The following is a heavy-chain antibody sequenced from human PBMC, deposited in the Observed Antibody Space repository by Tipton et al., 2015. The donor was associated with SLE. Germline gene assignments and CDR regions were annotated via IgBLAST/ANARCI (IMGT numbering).Heavy chain of an antibody. CDR3: ARDPRGGDAFDI. D-gene: IGHD3-10*01. CDR1: GGSITSSGFS. V-gene: IGHV4-39*07. Sequence: LRLSCTVSGGSITSSGFSWGWIRRPPGKGLEWIGEINHSGSTNYNPSLKSRVTISVDTSKNQFSLKLSSVTAADTAVYYCARDPRGGDAFDIWGQGTMVTVSS. CDR2: INHSGST. J-gene: IGHJ3*02.